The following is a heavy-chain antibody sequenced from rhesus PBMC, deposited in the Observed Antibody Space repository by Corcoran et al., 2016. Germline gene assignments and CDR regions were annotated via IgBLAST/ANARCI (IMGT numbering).Heavy chain of an antibody. J-gene: IGHJ4*01. Sequence: QVQLQESGPGLVKPSESLSLTCAVSGGSFSSYWWSWIRQPPGKGLEWIGEINGNSGSTNYNPSLKSRVTISKDAYKNQCSLKLTSVTAADTAVYYCARELSGYYPDYWGQGVLVTVSS. CDR1: GGSFSSYW. CDR2: INGNSGST. CDR3: ARELSGYYPDY. V-gene: IGHV4-80*01. D-gene: IGHD3-28*01.